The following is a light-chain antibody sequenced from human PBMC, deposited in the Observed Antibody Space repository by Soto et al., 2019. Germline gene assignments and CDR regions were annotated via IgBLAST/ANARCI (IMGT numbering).Light chain of an antibody. CDR1: SSHVGVYNY. V-gene: IGLV2-14*01. J-gene: IGLJ1*01. CDR3: SSKTSSRTPFV. CDR2: EVN. Sequence: QSALTQPASVSGSPGQSITISCTGTSSHVGVYNYVSWYQQNPGNAPRPMIYEVNNRPSRVPNLFSGSKSGTTTSLPIFGLQAADEDDYYCSSKTSSRTPFVCAPGTKVTVL.